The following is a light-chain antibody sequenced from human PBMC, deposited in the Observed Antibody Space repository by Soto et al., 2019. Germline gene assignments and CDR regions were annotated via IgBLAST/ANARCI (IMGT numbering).Light chain of an antibody. CDR2: EGS. CDR1: SSDVGSYNL. CDR3: CSYAGSSTFYV. Sequence: QSVLTQPASVSGSPGQSITISCTGNSSDVGSYNLVSWYQQHPGKAPKLMIYEGSKRPSGVSNRFSGSKSGNTASLTISGLQAEGEADYYCCSYAGSSTFYVFGIGSKVTVL. V-gene: IGLV2-23*01. J-gene: IGLJ1*01.